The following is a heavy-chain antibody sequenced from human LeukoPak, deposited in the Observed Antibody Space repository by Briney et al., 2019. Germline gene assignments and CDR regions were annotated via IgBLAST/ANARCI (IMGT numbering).Heavy chain of an antibody. CDR3: ARDGVIQGAADY. CDR1: GGSITSYF. Sequence: PSETLSLTCTVSGGSITSYFWSWIRQPPGKGLEWIGYVYNSGSTMYNPSLKSRVIISVDTSKNQFSLKLSSVTAADTAVYYCARDGVIQGAADYWGQGTLVTVSS. J-gene: IGHJ4*02. CDR2: VYNSGST. D-gene: IGHD1-26*01. V-gene: IGHV4-59*12.